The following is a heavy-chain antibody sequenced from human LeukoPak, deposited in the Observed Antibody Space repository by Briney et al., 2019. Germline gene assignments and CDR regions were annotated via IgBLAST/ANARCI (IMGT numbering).Heavy chain of an antibody. J-gene: IGHJ4*02. V-gene: IGHV4-31*03. CDR2: IYYSGST. Sequence: SETLSLTCTVSGGSISSGGYYWSWIRQHPGKGLEWIGYIYYSGSTYYNPSLKSRVTISVDTSKNQFSLKLSSVTAADTAVYYCARIAAAGTSPMYYYFDYWGQGTLVTVSS. D-gene: IGHD6-13*01. CDR3: ARIAAAGTSPMYYYFDY. CDR1: GGSISSGGYY.